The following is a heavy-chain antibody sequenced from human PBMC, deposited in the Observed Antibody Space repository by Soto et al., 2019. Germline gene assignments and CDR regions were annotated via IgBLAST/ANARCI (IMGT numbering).Heavy chain of an antibody. D-gene: IGHD2-15*01. Sequence: GASVKVSCKASGYTFTGYYMHWVRQAPGQGLEWMGWINPNSGGTNYAQKFQGRVTMTRDTSISTAYMELSRLRSDDTAVYYCASRGGCSGGSCQGNYYYYGMDVWGQGTTVTV. CDR3: ASRGGCSGGSCQGNYYYYGMDV. J-gene: IGHJ6*02. V-gene: IGHV1-2*02. CDR1: GYTFTGYY. CDR2: INPNSGGT.